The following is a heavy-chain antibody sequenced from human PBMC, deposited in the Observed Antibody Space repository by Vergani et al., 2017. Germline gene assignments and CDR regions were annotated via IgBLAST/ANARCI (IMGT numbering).Heavy chain of an antibody. J-gene: IGHJ4*02. CDR3: AREEILWFGELSHFDY. CDR2: INTNTGNP. V-gene: IGHV7-4-1*02. Sequence: QVQLVQSGAEVKKPGASVKVSCKASGYTFTSYGISWVRQAPGQGLEWMGWINTNTGNPTYAQGFTGRFVFSLDTSVSTAYLQISSLKAEDTAVYYCAREEILWFGELSHFDYWGQGTLVTVSS. D-gene: IGHD3-10*01. CDR1: GYTFTSYG.